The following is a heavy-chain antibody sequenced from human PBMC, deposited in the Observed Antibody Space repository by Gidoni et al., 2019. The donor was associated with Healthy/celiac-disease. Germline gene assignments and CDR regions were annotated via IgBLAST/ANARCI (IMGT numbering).Heavy chain of an antibody. J-gene: IGHJ4*02. CDR1: GGSTRTGDYS. Sequence: QVQLQESGPGLVKPSPTLSLTCTVSGGSTRTGDYSWSWIRQPPGEGLEWIGYSYYNGSTYYNPSLKSRVTISVDTSKNQFSLKLSSVTAADTAVYYCARDSTDDFWSGHDYWGQGTLVTVSS. CDR2: SYYNGST. CDR3: ARDSTDDFWSGHDY. D-gene: IGHD3-3*01. V-gene: IGHV4-30-4*01.